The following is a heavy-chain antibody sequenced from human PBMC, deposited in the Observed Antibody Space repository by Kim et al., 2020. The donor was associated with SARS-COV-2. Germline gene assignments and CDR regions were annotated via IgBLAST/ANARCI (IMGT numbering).Heavy chain of an antibody. J-gene: IGHJ4*02. Sequence: SLTSRVTISVDTSKNQFSLKLSSVTAADTAVYYCARARITMIVVVTYFDYWGQGTLVTVSS. CDR3: ARARITMIVVVTYFDY. V-gene: IGHV4-31*02. D-gene: IGHD3-22*01.